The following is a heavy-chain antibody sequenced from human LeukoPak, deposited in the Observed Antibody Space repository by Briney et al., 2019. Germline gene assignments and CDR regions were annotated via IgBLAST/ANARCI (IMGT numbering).Heavy chain of an antibody. Sequence: PGGSLRLSCAASGFTFSSHSMNWVRQAPGKGLQWVSSISSSSISIYYADSVKGRFTISRDNAKNSLYLQMNSLRGEDTAVYYCARGDGATPPDVFDIWGQGTMVTVSS. CDR1: GFTFSSHS. D-gene: IGHD3-10*01. CDR2: ISSSSISI. V-gene: IGHV3-21*01. J-gene: IGHJ3*02. CDR3: ARGDGATPPDVFDI.